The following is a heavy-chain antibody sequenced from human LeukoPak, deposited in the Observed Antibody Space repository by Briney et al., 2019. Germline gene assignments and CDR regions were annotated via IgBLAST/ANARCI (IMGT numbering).Heavy chain of an antibody. Sequence: GGSLRLSCAASGFTFSSYAMSWVRQAPGKGLEWVSAISGSGGSTDYADSVKGRFTISRDNSKNTLYLQMNSLRAEDTAVYYCAKWHLSSSWSSGDYWGQGTLVTVSS. CDR3: AKWHLSSSWSSGDY. CDR1: GFTFSSYA. J-gene: IGHJ4*02. V-gene: IGHV3-23*01. D-gene: IGHD6-13*01. CDR2: ISGSGGST.